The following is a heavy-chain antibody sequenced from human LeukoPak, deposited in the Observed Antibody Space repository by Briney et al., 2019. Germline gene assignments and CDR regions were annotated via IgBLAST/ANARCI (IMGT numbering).Heavy chain of an antibody. Sequence: GGSLRLSCAASGFTFSSYAMSWVRQAPGKGLEWVSAISGSGGSTYYADSVKGRFTISRDNSKNTLYLQMNSLRAEDTAVYYCAKGGAPLTIRFLEWFPFVYWGQGTLVTVSS. CDR2: ISGSGGST. CDR3: AKGGAPLTIRFLEWFPFVY. D-gene: IGHD3-3*01. J-gene: IGHJ4*02. V-gene: IGHV3-23*01. CDR1: GFTFSSYA.